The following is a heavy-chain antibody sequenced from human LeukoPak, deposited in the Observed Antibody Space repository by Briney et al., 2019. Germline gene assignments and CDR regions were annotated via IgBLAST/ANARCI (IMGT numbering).Heavy chain of an antibody. CDR3: AKGLFSGYSSGWLFDY. CDR2: IYSGGST. Sequence: GGSLRLSCAASGFTDSSNYMSWVRQAPGKGLEWVSVIYSGGSTYYADSVKGRFTISRDNSKNTLYLQMNSLRAEDTAVYYCAKGLFSGYSSGWLFDYWGQGTLVTVFS. V-gene: IGHV3-66*01. J-gene: IGHJ4*02. CDR1: GFTDSSNY. D-gene: IGHD6-19*01.